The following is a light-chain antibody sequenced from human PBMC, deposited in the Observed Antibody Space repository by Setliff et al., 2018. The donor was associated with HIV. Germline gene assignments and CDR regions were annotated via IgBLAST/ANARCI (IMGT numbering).Light chain of an antibody. V-gene: IGLV2-14*03. CDR3: SSYTSSSTLWV. Sequence: QSALTQPASVSGSPGPSITISCTGISSAVGGYNYVSWYQQHPDKAPELMIYDVSNRHSGVSNRFSGSKSVNTASLTISGLQAEDEADYYGSSYTSSSTLWVFGTGTKVTVL. CDR1: SSAVGGYNY. J-gene: IGLJ1*01. CDR2: DVS.